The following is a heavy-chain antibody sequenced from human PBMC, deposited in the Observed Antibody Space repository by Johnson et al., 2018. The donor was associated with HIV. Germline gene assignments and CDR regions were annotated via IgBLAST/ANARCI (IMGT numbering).Heavy chain of an antibody. D-gene: IGHD6-13*01. Sequence: VQLVESGGRVVRPGGSLTLSCAASGFSFDDYGMTWVRQIAGKGLEWVSGINWNGGATGYADSVKGRFTISRDNAKNSLYLQMNSRRAEDTAVYYCASWWIAAAGSPGDAFDIWGQGTMVTVSS. J-gene: IGHJ3*02. CDR1: GFSFDDYG. V-gene: IGHV3-20*04. CDR3: ASWWIAAAGSPGDAFDI. CDR2: INWNGGAT.